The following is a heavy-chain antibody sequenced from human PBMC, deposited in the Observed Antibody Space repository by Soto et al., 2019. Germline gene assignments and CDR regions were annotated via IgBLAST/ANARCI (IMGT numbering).Heavy chain of an antibody. CDR2: VKQDGSEK. J-gene: IGHJ4*02. D-gene: IGHD3-22*01. CDR3: ARDAYYSDGSGYYYGGDYFDL. CDR1: GFTFSNYW. Sequence: GGSLRLSCAASGFTFSNYWMSWVRHVSGKGLDWVANVKQDGSEKYYVDSVKGRFTVSRDNAKNSLYLQMNSLRAEDTAVYYCARDAYYSDGSGYYYGGDYFDLWGQGTLVTVSS. V-gene: IGHV3-7*01.